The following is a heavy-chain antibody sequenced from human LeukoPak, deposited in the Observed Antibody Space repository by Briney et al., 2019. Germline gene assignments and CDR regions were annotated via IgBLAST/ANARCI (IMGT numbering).Heavy chain of an antibody. V-gene: IGHV3-30*18. CDR3: AKGYYDFWSGYYMPGGMDV. CDR1: GFIFSSYG. Sequence: GGSLRLSCAASGFIFSSYGMHWVRQAPGKGPEWVALISYDGSNKYYADSVKGRFTIYRDNSKNTLYLQMNSLRAEDTAVYYCAKGYYDFWSGYYMPGGMDVWGQGTTVTVSS. J-gene: IGHJ6*02. D-gene: IGHD3-3*01. CDR2: ISYDGSNK.